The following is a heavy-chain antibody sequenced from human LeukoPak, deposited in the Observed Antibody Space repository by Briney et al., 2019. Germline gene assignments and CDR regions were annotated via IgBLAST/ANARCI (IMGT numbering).Heavy chain of an antibody. CDR3: ARVIDSSESYYRPFDY. CDR1: SGSLSGYY. V-gene: IGHV4-34*01. Sequence: SETLSLTCTVYSGSLSGYYWSWLRQPPGKGLEFIGEVNDSGKINYTPSLKSRVTVSVDAPKKQFSLKLTSVTAADTAVYYCARVIDSSESYYRPFDYWGQGIMATVSS. D-gene: IGHD3-10*01. J-gene: IGHJ4*02. CDR2: VNDSGKI.